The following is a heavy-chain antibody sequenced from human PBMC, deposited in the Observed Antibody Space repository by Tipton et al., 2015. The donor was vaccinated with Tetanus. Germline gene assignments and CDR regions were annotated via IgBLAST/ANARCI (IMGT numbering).Heavy chain of an antibody. Sequence: TLSLTCTVSGDPMNDFYWSWIRQPPGKGLEWIGHIFYSGNTDYNPSLKSRVTISVDTSRKQFSLRLSSVTAADTAVYYCAKGPKQWLAGQSIFWGQGILVTVSS. D-gene: IGHD6-19*01. V-gene: IGHV4-59*01. CDR2: IFYSGNT. CDR3: AKGPKQWLAGQSIF. CDR1: GDPMNDFY. J-gene: IGHJ4*02.